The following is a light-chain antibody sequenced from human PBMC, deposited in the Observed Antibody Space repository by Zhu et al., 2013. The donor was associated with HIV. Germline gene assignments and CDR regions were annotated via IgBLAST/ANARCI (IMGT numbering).Light chain of an antibody. CDR2: WAS. CDR1: QSVLYSSNNKNY. V-gene: IGKV4-1*01. Sequence: DIVMTQSPDSLAVSLGERATINCKSSQSVLYSSNNKNYLAWYQQKPGQPPKVLIYWASVRESGVPDRFSGSGSETDFTLTISSLQAEDVAVYYCQQYWSSPWTFGQGTKVEIK. CDR3: QQYWSSPWT. J-gene: IGKJ1*01.